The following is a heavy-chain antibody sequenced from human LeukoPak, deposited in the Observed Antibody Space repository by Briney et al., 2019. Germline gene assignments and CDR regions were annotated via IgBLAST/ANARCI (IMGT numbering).Heavy chain of an antibody. J-gene: IGHJ4*02. V-gene: IGHV3-30-3*01. CDR3: ATLRSDSSGWYYFDY. CDR1: GFTFSSYA. CDR2: ISYDGSNK. D-gene: IGHD6-19*01. Sequence: QSGGSLRLSCAASGFTFSSYAMHWVRQAPGKGLEWVAVISYDGSNKYYADSVKGRFTISRDNSKNMLYLQMNSLRTEDTAVYYCATLRSDSSGWYYFDYWGQGTLVTVSS.